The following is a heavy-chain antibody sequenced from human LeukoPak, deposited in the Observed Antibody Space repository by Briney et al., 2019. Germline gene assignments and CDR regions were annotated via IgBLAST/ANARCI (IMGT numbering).Heavy chain of an antibody. CDR2: ISAYNGNA. CDR3: VRYFDWPRPFDY. V-gene: IGHV1-18*04. Sequence: GASVNVSFKASGYTFTSYGISWVGQAPGQGVEWMGWISAYNGNANYAQNLQGRVTMTTDTSTSTAYMELRSLRSDDTAVYYCVRYFDWPRPFDYWGQGTLVTVSS. D-gene: IGHD3-9*01. CDR1: GYTFTSYG. J-gene: IGHJ4*02.